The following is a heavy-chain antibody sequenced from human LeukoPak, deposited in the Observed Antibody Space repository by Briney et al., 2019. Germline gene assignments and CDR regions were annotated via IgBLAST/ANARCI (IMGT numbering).Heavy chain of an antibody. CDR2: FDPEDGET. CDR3: ATELYMVRGVPFGV. Sequence: CXXXGYTLTELSXXWVXQAPGKGXXGXXGFDPEDGETIYAQKFQGRVTMTEDTSTDTAYMELSSLRSEDTAVYYCATELYMVRGVPFGVWGRGTTVTVSS. V-gene: IGHV1-24*01. D-gene: IGHD3-10*01. J-gene: IGHJ6*02. CDR1: GYTLTELS.